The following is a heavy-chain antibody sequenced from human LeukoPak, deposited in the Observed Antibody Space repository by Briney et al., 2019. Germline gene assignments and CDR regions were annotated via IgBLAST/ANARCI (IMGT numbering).Heavy chain of an antibody. D-gene: IGHD1-26*01. CDR1: GFTFSDYY. J-gene: IGHJ6*04. CDR2: ISTSGGSL. CDR3: ARVLKGRWIVGPTLDV. V-gene: IGHV3-11*04. Sequence: GGSLRLSCAASGFTFSDYYMSWIRQAPGKGLEWVSYISTSGGSLYYTDSVKGRFTISRDNAPNSLYLQMNSLRAEDTAVYYCARVLKGRWIVGPTLDVWGKGTTVTVSS.